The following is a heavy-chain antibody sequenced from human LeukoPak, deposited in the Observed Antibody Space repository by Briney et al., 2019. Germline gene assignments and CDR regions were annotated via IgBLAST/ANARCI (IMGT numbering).Heavy chain of an antibody. Sequence: GGSLRLSCAASGFIVSSKYMSWVRQAPGKGLEWVSVIYSGGSTHYADSVKGRFTISRDNSKNMLNLQMNSLRAEDTAVYYCAGGPKQQLLWGRASNGFDPWGQGTLVTVSS. J-gene: IGHJ5*02. V-gene: IGHV3-66*01. CDR2: IYSGGST. CDR1: GFIVSSKY. D-gene: IGHD2-2*01. CDR3: AGGPKQQLLWGRASNGFDP.